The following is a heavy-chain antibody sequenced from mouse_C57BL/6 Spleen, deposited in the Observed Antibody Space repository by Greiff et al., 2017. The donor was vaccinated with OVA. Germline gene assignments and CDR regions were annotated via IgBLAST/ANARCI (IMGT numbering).Heavy chain of an antibody. CDR2: IYPGDGDT. CDR3: ARDRQGFYYAMDY. D-gene: IGHD3-2*01. V-gene: IGHV1-82*01. J-gene: IGHJ4*01. Sequence: QVQLQQSGPELVKPGASVKISCKASGYAFSSSWMNWVKQRPGKGLEWIGRIYPGDGDTNYNGKFKGKATLTADKSSSTAYMQLSSLTSEDSAVYFCARDRQGFYYAMDYWGQGTSVTVSS. CDR1: GYAFSSSW.